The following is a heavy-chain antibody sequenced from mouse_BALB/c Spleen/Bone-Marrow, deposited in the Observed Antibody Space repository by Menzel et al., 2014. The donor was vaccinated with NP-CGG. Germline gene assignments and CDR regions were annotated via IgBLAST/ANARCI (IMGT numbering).Heavy chain of an antibody. V-gene: IGHV1-7*01. Sequence: QVQLQQSGAELAKPGASVKMSCKASGYTFTSYWMHWVKQRPGQGLEWIGYINPSTGYTEYNQKFKDKATLTADKSSSTAYMQLSSLTSEDSAVYYCALGNSYRYYFDYWGQGTTLTVSS. CDR2: INPSTGYT. CDR3: ALGNSYRYYFDY. CDR1: GYTFTSYW. D-gene: IGHD1-1*01. J-gene: IGHJ2*01.